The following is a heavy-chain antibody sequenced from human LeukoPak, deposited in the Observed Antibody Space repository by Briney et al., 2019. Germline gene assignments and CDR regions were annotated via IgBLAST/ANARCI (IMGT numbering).Heavy chain of an antibody. J-gene: IGHJ5*02. Sequence: GSLRLSCTASGFTFGVYAMSWFRQAPGKGLEWVGFIRSKAYGGTTEYAASVKGRFTISRDDSKSIAYLQMNSLKTEDTAVYYCTTSGSYFLDNWFDPWGQGTLVTVSS. V-gene: IGHV3-49*03. CDR1: GFTFGVYA. CDR2: IRSKAYGGTT. D-gene: IGHD1-26*01. CDR3: TTSGSYFLDNWFDP.